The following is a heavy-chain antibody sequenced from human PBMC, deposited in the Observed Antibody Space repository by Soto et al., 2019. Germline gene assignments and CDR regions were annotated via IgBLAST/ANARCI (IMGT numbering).Heavy chain of an antibody. CDR3: ASARHIGP. CDR1: GFTFSNYW. J-gene: IGHJ5*02. CDR2: IKEDGSER. Sequence: GGCLRLSCAASGFTFSNYWMSWVRQAPGKGLEWVANIKEDGSERNYVDSVKGRFTISRDNAENSLYLQMNSLRAEDTAVYYCASARHIGPWGQGTLVTVSS. D-gene: IGHD2-21*01. V-gene: IGHV3-7*01.